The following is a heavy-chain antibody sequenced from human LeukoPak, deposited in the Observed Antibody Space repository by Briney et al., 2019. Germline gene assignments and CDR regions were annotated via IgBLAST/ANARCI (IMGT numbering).Heavy chain of an antibody. CDR3: TTLVPAATRPAG. D-gene: IGHD2-2*01. Sequence: GGSLRLSCAASGFTFSNAWMSWVRQAPGRGLEWVGRIKSKTDGGTTDYAAPVKGRFTISRDDSKNTLYLQMNSLKTEDTAVYYCTTLVPAATRPAGWGQGTLVTVSS. J-gene: IGHJ4*02. CDR2: IKSKTDGGTT. CDR1: GFTFSNAW. V-gene: IGHV3-15*01.